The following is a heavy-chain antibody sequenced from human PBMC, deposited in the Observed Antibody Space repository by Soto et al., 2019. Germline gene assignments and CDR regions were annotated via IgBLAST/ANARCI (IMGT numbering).Heavy chain of an antibody. CDR1: GFTFSSYG. CDR3: ARDSRYSSGWSDY. V-gene: IGHV3-33*01. J-gene: IGHJ4*02. Sequence: GGSLRLSCAASGFTFSSYGMHWVRQAPGKGLEWVAVIWYDGSNKYYADSVKGRFTISRDNSENTLYLQMNSLRAEDTAVYYCARDSRYSSGWSDYWGQGTLVTVSS. D-gene: IGHD6-19*01. CDR2: IWYDGSNK.